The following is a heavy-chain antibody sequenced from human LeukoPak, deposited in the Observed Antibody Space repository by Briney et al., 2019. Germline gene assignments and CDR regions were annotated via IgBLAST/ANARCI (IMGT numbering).Heavy chain of an antibody. J-gene: IGHJ4*02. CDR2: VYYTGST. Sequence: SETLSLTCTVSGGSINSYFWSWIRQSPGKGLEWIGYVYYTGSTNYNPSLKSHFTISMDTSKNQFSLKLSSVTVADTAVYYCARGRRDGSYYFDYWGQGDLVTVSS. CDR3: ARGRRDGSYYFDY. V-gene: IGHV4-59*01. CDR1: GGSINSYF.